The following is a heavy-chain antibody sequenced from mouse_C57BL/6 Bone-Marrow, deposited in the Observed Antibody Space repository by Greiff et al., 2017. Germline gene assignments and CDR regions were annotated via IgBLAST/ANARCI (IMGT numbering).Heavy chain of an antibody. CDR2: IHPNSGST. CDR1: GYTFTSYW. Sequence: VQLQQPGAELVKPGASVKLSCKASGYTFTSYWMHWVKQRPGQGLEWIGMIHPNSGSTNYNEKFKSKATLTVDKSSSTAYMQLSSLTSEDSAVYYCARNSGDGYYYFDYWGQGTTLTVSS. V-gene: IGHV1-64*01. D-gene: IGHD2-3*01. J-gene: IGHJ2*01. CDR3: ARNSGDGYYYFDY.